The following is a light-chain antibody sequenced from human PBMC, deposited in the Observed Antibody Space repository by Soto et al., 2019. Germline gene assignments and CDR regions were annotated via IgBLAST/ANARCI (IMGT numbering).Light chain of an antibody. V-gene: IGKV3-20*01. CDR2: GAS. J-gene: IGKJ1*01. CDR1: QSVSSDF. Sequence: EIVLMQSPGTLSLSPGERATLSCRAGQSVSSDFLAWYQQKPGQAPRLLIYGASHRVTGIPDRYSGSGSGTDFTLTISRLEPEDFVVYYCQQYGSSPRTFGQGTKVDTK. CDR3: QQYGSSPRT.